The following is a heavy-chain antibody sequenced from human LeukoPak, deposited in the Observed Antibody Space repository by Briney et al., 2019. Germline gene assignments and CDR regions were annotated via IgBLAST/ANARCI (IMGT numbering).Heavy chain of an antibody. Sequence: PGGSLRLSCAASGFTFSSYSMNWVRQAPGKGLEWVSYISSSSSTIYYADSVKGRFTISRDNAKNSLYLQMNRLRDEDTAVYYCARTYDSSGYGAFDIWGQGTMVTVSS. D-gene: IGHD3-22*01. J-gene: IGHJ3*02. CDR2: ISSSSSTI. CDR1: GFTFSSYS. CDR3: ARTYDSSGYGAFDI. V-gene: IGHV3-48*02.